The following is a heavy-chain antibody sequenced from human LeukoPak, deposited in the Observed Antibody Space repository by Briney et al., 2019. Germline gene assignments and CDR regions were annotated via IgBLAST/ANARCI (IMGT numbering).Heavy chain of an antibody. V-gene: IGHV3-43*02. CDR1: GFSFDDHA. Sequence: PGGSLRLACAASGFSFDDHAMHWFRQAPGKGLEWVSLIGNDGSTKYADSVKGRFTISRGSSKNSLYLEMHSLRTEDTALYCCASQTKYYYGSGSYCTAFDIGGEGTMVTVSS. J-gene: IGHJ3*02. D-gene: IGHD3-10*01. CDR2: IGNDGST. CDR3: ASQTKYYYGSGSYCTAFDI.